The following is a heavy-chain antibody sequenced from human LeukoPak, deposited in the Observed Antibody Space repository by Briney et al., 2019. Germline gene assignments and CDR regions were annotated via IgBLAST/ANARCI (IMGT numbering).Heavy chain of an antibody. V-gene: IGHV3-21*01. CDR2: ISSSSSYI. Sequence: GGSLRLSCAASGFTFSSYSMNWVRQAPGKGLEWVSSISSSSSYIYCADSVKGRFTISRDNAKNSLYLQMNSLRAEDTAVYYCARDPYYDSSGTGYYFDYWGQGTLVTVSS. CDR1: GFTFSSYS. D-gene: IGHD3-22*01. CDR3: ARDPYYDSSGTGYYFDY. J-gene: IGHJ4*02.